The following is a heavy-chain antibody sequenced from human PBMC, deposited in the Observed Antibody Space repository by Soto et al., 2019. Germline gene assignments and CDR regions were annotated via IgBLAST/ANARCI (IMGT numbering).Heavy chain of an antibody. Sequence: PGGSLRLSCAASGFTVSSNYMSWVRQAPGKGLEWVSVIYSGGSTYYADSVKGRFTISRDNSKNTLYLQMNSLRAEDTAVYYCAREWRGPYDFWSGSYCMYVWGQGTTVTVSS. V-gene: IGHV3-53*01. CDR1: GFTVSSNY. D-gene: IGHD3-3*01. J-gene: IGHJ6*02. CDR2: IYSGGST. CDR3: AREWRGPYDFWSGSYCMYV.